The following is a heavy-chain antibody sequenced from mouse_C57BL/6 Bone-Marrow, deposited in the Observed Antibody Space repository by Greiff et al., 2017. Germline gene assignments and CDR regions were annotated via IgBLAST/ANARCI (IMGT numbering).Heavy chain of an antibody. V-gene: IGHV6-3*01. CDR3: TADALFAY. CDR2: IRLKSDNYAT. CDR1: GFTFSNYW. D-gene: IGHD2-3*01. J-gene: IGHJ3*01. Sequence: EVKVEESGGGLVQPGGSMKLSCVASGFTFSNYWMNWVRQSPEKGLEWVAQIRLKSDNYATHYAESVKGRFTISRDDSKSSVYLQMNNLRAEDTGIYYCTADALFAYWGQGTLVTVSA.